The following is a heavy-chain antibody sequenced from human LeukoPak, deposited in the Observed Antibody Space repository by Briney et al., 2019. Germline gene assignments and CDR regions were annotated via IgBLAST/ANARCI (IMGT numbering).Heavy chain of an antibody. CDR3: ARLLSPAHTLFGVVWFDP. V-gene: IGHV4-39*01. CDR1: GGSISGSSYY. J-gene: IGHJ5*02. D-gene: IGHD3-3*01. CDR2: IYYSGST. Sequence: SETLSLTCTVSGGSISGSSYYWGWIRQPPGKGLEWIGSIYYSGSTYYNPSLKSRVTISVDTSKNQFSLKLNSVTAADTAVYYCARLLSPAHTLFGVVWFDPWGPGTLVTVSS.